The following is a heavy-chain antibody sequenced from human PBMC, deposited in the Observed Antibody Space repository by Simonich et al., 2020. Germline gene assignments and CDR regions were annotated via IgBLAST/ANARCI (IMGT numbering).Heavy chain of an antibody. CDR1: GITFSSYA. J-gene: IGHJ4*02. CDR3: ATYYFDY. Sequence: EVQLLESGGGLVQPGGSLRLSCAASGITFSSYAMSWVRQAPGKGLGVVSAVSGSGGSTYYADSVKGRFTISRDNSKNTLYLQMNSLRAEDTAVYYCATYYFDYWGQGTLVTVSS. CDR2: VSGSGGST. V-gene: IGHV3-23*01.